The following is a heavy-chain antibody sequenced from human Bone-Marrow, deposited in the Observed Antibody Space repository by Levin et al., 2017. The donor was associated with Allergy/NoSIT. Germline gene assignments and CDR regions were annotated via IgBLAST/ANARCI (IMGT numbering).Heavy chain of an antibody. V-gene: IGHV3-48*03. Sequence: GGSLRLSCAASGFVLSDYEMNWVRQAPGKGLEWVSYISGSGTITYYTDSVKGRFTISRDDAKNSLYLQMNSLRGEDTAVYYCARYAKAGGDRVEYWGQGTLVTVSS. CDR3: ARYAKAGGDRVEY. J-gene: IGHJ4*02. CDR1: GFVLSDYE. CDR2: ISGSGTIT. D-gene: IGHD2-8*01.